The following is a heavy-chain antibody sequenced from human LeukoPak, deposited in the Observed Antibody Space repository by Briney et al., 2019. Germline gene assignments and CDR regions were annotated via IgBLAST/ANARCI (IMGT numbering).Heavy chain of an antibody. CDR1: GYTFTSYG. J-gene: IGHJ4*02. CDR3: ARGHLYYDFWSGYYFFDY. Sequence: GASVKVSCKASGYTFTSYGISWVRQAPGQGLEWMGWISAYNGNTNYAQKLQGRVTMTTDTSTSTAYMELRSLRSDDTAVYYCARGHLYYDFWSGYYFFDYWGQGTLVTVSS. D-gene: IGHD3-3*01. V-gene: IGHV1-18*01. CDR2: ISAYNGNT.